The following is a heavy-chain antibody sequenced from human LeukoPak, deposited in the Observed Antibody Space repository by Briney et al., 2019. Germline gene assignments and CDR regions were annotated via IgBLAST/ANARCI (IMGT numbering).Heavy chain of an antibody. J-gene: IGHJ4*02. Sequence: GGSLRLSCAASGFTFSSYSMNWVRQAPGNGLEWVSSISSSSSYIYYADSVKGRFTISRDNAKNSLYLQMNSLRAEDTAVYYCARERMDSSSWYFDYWGQGTLVTVSS. CDR3: ARERMDSSSWYFDY. CDR2: ISSSSSYI. V-gene: IGHV3-21*01. D-gene: IGHD6-13*01. CDR1: GFTFSSYS.